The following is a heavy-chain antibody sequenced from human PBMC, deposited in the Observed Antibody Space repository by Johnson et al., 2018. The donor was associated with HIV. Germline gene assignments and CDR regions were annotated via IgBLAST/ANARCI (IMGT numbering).Heavy chain of an antibody. CDR2: IYSGGST. CDR3: AMLFLHAFDI. Sequence: VQLVESGGGLVQPGGSLRLSCAASGFTFSSYDMHWVRQATGKGLEWVSVIYSGGSTYYADSVKGRFTISRDNSKNTLYLQMNSLRPEDTAVYYCAMLFLHAFDIWGQGTMVTVSS. J-gene: IGHJ3*02. V-gene: IGHV3-66*02. D-gene: IGHD3-10*01. CDR1: GFTFSSYD.